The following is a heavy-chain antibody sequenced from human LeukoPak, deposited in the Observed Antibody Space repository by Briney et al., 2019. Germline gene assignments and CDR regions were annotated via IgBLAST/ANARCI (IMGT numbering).Heavy chain of an antibody. Sequence: SETLSLTCTVSGGSISSSSYYWGWIRQPPGKGLEWIWSIYHSGSTYYNPSLKSRVTISVDTSKNQFSLKLSSVTAADTAVYYCASQYYYDSSGYPRGFDPWGQGTMVTVSS. V-gene: IGHV4-39*01. CDR2: IYHSGST. D-gene: IGHD3-22*01. CDR1: GGSISSSSYY. J-gene: IGHJ5*02. CDR3: ASQYYYDSSGYPRGFDP.